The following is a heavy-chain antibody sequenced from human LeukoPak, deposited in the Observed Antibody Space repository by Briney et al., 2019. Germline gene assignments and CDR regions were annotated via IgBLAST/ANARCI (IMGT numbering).Heavy chain of an antibody. V-gene: IGHV3-74*01. CDR1: GFTFSSYW. CDR3: AITRRGYSSGSFDY. D-gene: IGHD5-18*01. Sequence: GGSLRLSCAASGFTFSSYWMHWVRQAPGKGLVWVSRINTDGSSTSYADSVKGRFTISRDNSKNTLYLQMNSLRAEDTALYYCAITRRGYSSGSFDYWGQGTLVTVSS. CDR2: INTDGSST. J-gene: IGHJ4*02.